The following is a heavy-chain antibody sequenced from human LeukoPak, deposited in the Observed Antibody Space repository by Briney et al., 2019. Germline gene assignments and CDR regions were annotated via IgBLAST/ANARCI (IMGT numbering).Heavy chain of an antibody. CDR1: GYSFTNYW. CDR2: IYPGDSDT. D-gene: IGHD3-16*01. Sequence: GESLKISCKASGYSFTNYWIGWVRQMPGKGLEWMGIIYPGDSDTRYSLSSQGQVTISADKSITTAYLQWSSLKASDTAMYYCARPRGGYEYYFDYWGQGTLVTVSS. J-gene: IGHJ4*02. V-gene: IGHV5-51*01. CDR3: ARPRGGYEYYFDY.